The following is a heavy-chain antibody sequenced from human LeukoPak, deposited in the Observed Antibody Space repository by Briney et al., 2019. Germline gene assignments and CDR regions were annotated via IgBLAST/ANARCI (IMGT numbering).Heavy chain of an antibody. CDR1: GYSISSGYY. V-gene: IGHV4-38-2*01. J-gene: IGHJ4*02. CDR3: ATAVVITPFDY. D-gene: IGHD3-22*01. Sequence: SETLSLTCAVSGYSISSGYYWGWIRQSPGTGPEWIGSIYHSGGSYYNPSLKSRVTISEDTSKNQFSLKLSSMSAAATAVYYCATAVVITPFDYWGQGILVTVSS. CDR2: IYHSGGS.